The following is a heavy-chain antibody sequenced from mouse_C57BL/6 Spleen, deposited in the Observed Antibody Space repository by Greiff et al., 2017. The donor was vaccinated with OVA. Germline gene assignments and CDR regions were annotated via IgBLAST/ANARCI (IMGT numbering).Heavy chain of an antibody. Sequence: EVMLVESGGGLVQPGGSLSLSCAASGFTFTDYYMSWVRQPPGKALEWLGFIRNKANGYTTEYSASVKGRFTISSDNSQSILYLQMNALRAEDSATYYCARITTVVATEGAMDYWGQGTSVTVSS. J-gene: IGHJ4*01. CDR3: ARITTVVATEGAMDY. V-gene: IGHV7-3*01. CDR1: GFTFTDYY. D-gene: IGHD1-1*01. CDR2: IRNKANGYTT.